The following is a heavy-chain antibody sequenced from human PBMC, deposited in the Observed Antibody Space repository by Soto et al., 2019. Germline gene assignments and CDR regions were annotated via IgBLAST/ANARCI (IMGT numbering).Heavy chain of an antibody. CDR1: GGSINYNSYH. J-gene: IGHJ4*02. D-gene: IGHD2-2*01. Sequence: QLQLQESGPGLVKPSETLSLTCSVSGGSINYNSYHWGWIRQPPGQGLEWIGSIFYTGTTFYNPSLESRVTMSVDTSKNSFSLHLTSVTAADTAVYFCARLVVVAPVANVWGLGTLVTVSS. CDR3: ARLVVVAPVANV. CDR2: IFYTGTT. V-gene: IGHV4-39*02.